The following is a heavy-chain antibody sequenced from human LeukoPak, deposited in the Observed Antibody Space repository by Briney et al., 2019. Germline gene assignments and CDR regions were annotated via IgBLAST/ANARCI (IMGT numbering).Heavy chain of an antibody. Sequence: ASVKVSCKASGYTFTDYYMHWVRQAPGQGLEWMGWINPNSGGTNYAQKFQGRVTITADKSTSTAYMELSSLRSEDTAVYYCARDPDYGGNSGAYFDYWGQGTLVTVSS. D-gene: IGHD4-23*01. CDR3: ARDPDYGGNSGAYFDY. V-gene: IGHV1-2*02. CDR1: GYTFTDYY. CDR2: INPNSGGT. J-gene: IGHJ4*02.